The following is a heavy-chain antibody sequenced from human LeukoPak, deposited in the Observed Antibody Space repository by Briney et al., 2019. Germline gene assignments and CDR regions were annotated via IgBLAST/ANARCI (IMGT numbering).Heavy chain of an antibody. V-gene: IGHV3-30*04. Sequence: GGSLRLSCAASGFTFSSYAMHWVRQAPGKGLEWVAVISYDGSNKYYADSVKGRFTISRDNSKNTLYLQMNSLRAEDTAVYYCARDHNHDYYYYMGVWGKGTTVTVSS. D-gene: IGHD1-14*01. CDR3: ARDHNHDYYYYMGV. J-gene: IGHJ6*03. CDR1: GFTFSSYA. CDR2: ISYDGSNK.